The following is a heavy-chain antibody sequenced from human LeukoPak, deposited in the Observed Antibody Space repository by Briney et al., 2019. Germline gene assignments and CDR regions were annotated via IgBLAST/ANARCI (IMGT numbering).Heavy chain of an antibody. D-gene: IGHD6-19*01. V-gene: IGHV3-9*01. CDR1: GFTFYDYA. Sequence: GGSLRLSCAASGFTFYDYAMHWGRQAPGRGLEWGSAISWNSGDIGYADSLKGRFTISRDNAKNSLYLQMNSLRAEDTALYYCARDLNSGWYQGGAFDIWGQGTMVTVSS. CDR2: ISWNSGDI. CDR3: ARDLNSGWYQGGAFDI. J-gene: IGHJ3*02.